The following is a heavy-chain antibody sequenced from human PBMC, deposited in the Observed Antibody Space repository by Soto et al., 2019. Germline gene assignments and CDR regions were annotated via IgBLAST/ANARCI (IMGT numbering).Heavy chain of an antibody. V-gene: IGHV4-59*01. D-gene: IGHD3-10*01. CDR2: IYYSGST. CDR1: GGSISSYY. J-gene: IGHJ4*02. CDR3: ARIRRLKYGSGTALGYYFDY. Sequence: SETLSLTCTVSGGSISSYYWSWIRQPPGKGLEWIGYIYYSGSTNYNPSLKSRVTLSVDTSKNQFSLKLSSVTAADTAVYYCARIRRLKYGSGTALGYYFDYWGQGTLVTVSS.